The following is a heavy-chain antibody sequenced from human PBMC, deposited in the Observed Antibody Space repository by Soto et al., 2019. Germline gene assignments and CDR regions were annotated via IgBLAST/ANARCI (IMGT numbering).Heavy chain of an antibody. Sequence: GGSLRLSCSASGFTFSSYAMHWVRQAPGKGLEYVSAISSNGGSTYYADSVKGRFTISRDNSKNTLYLQMSSLRAEDTAVYYCVKNPDRYRPPNYAVTTSLVYWGQGTLVTVSS. CDR3: VKNPDRYRPPNYAVTTSLVY. CDR2: ISSNGGST. V-gene: IGHV3-64D*08. D-gene: IGHD4-17*01. J-gene: IGHJ4*02. CDR1: GFTFSSYA.